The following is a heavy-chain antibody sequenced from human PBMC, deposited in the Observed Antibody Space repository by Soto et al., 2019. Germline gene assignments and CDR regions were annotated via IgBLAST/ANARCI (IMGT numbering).Heavy chain of an antibody. D-gene: IGHD5-12*01. CDR2: IIPIFGTA. CDR1: GGTFSSYA. V-gene: IGHV1-69*13. Sequence: ASVKVSCKASGGTFSSYAISWVRQAPGQGLEWVGGIIPIFGTANYAQKFQGRVTITADESTSTAYMELSSLRSEDTAVYYCARKRLDSGYDYHDAFDIWGQGTMVTVSS. J-gene: IGHJ3*02. CDR3: ARKRLDSGYDYHDAFDI.